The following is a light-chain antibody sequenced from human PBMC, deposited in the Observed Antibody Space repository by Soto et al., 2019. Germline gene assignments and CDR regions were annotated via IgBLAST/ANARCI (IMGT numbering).Light chain of an antibody. CDR3: SSYTSSSTVV. J-gene: IGLJ2*01. V-gene: IGLV2-14*01. CDR2: DVS. CDR1: SSDVGAYNY. Sequence: QSVLTQPASVSGSPGQSITISCTGTSSDVGAYNYVSWYQQYLGKAPKLMIYDVSNRPSGVSNRFSGSKSANTASLTISGLQAEDEADYYCSSYTSSSTVVFGGGTKVTVL.